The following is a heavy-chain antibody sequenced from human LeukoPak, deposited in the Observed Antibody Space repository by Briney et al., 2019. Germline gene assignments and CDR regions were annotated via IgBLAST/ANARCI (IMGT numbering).Heavy chain of an antibody. CDR1: GGTFSSYA. CDR2: IIPIFGTA. CDR3: ARGGRDGYNCFDY. V-gene: IGHV1-69*05. J-gene: IGHJ4*02. Sequence: ASVKVSCKASGGTFSSYAISWVRQAPGQGLEWMGGIIPIFGTANYAQKFQGRVTITTDESTSTAYMELSSLRSEDTAVYYCARGGRDGYNCFDYWGQGTLVTVSS. D-gene: IGHD5-24*01.